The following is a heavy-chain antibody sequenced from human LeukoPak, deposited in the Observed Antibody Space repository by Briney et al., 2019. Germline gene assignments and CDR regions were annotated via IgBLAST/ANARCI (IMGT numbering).Heavy chain of an antibody. Sequence: ASETLSLTCAVSGYSISSYYWSWIRQPPGKGLEWIGYIYYSGSTNYNPSLKSRVTISVDTSKNQFSLKLSSVTAADTAVYYCARGVSSGWYRLDIWGQGTMVTVSS. CDR1: GYSISSYY. V-gene: IGHV4-59*01. CDR3: ARGVSSGWYRLDI. CDR2: IYYSGST. D-gene: IGHD6-19*01. J-gene: IGHJ3*02.